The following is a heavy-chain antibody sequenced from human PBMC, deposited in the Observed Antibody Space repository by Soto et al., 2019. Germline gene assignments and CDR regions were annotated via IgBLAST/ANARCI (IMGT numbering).Heavy chain of an antibody. V-gene: IGHV1-18*01. J-gene: IGHJ5*02. CDR3: ARVVPGAEAWFGP. CDR2: ISLYSDGT. Sequence: ASVKFSCKTSGSTFSNYGITWVLQAPGQPLEWLGWISLYSDGTNYAQKFQGRVSMTTDTSTTTAYMELRSLRSDDTAVYYCARVVPGAEAWFGPWGQGTLVTVSS. D-gene: IGHD2-2*01. CDR1: GSTFSNYG.